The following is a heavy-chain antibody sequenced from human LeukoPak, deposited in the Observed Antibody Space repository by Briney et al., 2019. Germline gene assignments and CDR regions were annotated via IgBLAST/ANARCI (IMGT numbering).Heavy chain of an antibody. CDR3: ATPNNIDAFDI. D-gene: IGHD1-14*01. CDR1: GYTLTSYY. J-gene: IGHJ3*02. Sequence: GASVKVSCKAFGYTLTSYYMHWVRQAPGQGLEWMGIIDPSGVNTNYAQKFQGRVTMTRDMSTSTVYMELSGLRSEDTAVYFCATPNNIDAFDIWGQGTMVTVSS. V-gene: IGHV1-46*01. CDR2: IDPSGVNT.